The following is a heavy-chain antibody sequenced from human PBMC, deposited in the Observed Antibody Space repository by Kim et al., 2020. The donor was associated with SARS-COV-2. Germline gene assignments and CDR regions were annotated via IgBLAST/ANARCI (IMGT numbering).Heavy chain of an antibody. CDR1: GGSISNYY. V-gene: IGHV4-59*01. Sequence: SETLSLTCSISGGSISNYYWSWIRQAPGKGLEWTGYIHYSGNTHYNRSLKSRLTLSLDTSKNQLSLMLKSVTDADTATYYCVRGGTYWSWKFDLWGQGILVTVSS. J-gene: IGHJ4*02. CDR3: VRGGTYWSWKFDL. CDR2: IHYSGNT. D-gene: IGHD2-8*02.